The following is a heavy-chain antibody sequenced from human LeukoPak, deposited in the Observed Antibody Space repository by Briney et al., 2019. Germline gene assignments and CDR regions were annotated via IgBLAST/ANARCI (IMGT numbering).Heavy chain of an antibody. Sequence: GGSLRLSCAASGFAVSRNYMSWVRQAPGKGLEWVSVIYSGGRTYYADSVKGRFTISRDNAKNSLYLQMNSLRAEDTAVYYCAGDRYSSSWYSGGVDYWGQGTLVTVSS. V-gene: IGHV3-66*01. CDR3: AGDRYSSSWYSGGVDY. D-gene: IGHD6-13*01. J-gene: IGHJ4*02. CDR2: IYSGGRT. CDR1: GFAVSRNY.